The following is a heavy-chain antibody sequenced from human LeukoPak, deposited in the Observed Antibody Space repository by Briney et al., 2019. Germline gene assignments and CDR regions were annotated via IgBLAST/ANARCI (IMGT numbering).Heavy chain of an antibody. D-gene: IGHD5-24*01. CDR3: ARASDPWLQLT. CDR1: GFTFSNYW. J-gene: IGHJ5*02. CDR2: IKQDGSEK. V-gene: IGHV3-7*03. Sequence: PGRFLRLSCAASGFTFSNYWMIWVRRAPGNGLEWVGNIKQDGSEKRYADSVRGRFSISRDNAQTSLYLQMNSLRAEDTAVYYCARASDPWLQLTWGQGTPVTVSS.